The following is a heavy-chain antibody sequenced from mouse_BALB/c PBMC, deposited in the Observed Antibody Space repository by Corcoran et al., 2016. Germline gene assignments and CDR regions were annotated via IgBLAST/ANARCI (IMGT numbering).Heavy chain of an antibody. CDR3: ARRYYGRVGFAY. V-gene: IGHV1-9*01. Sequence: QVQLQQSGAELMKPGASVKISCKATGYTFSSYWIEWVKQRPGHGLEWIGEILPGSGSTNYNEKFKGKATFTADTSSNTAYMQLSRLTSEDSAVYYCARRYYGRVGFAYWGQGTLVTVSA. CDR2: ILPGSGST. CDR1: GYTFSSYW. D-gene: IGHD1-1*01. J-gene: IGHJ3*01.